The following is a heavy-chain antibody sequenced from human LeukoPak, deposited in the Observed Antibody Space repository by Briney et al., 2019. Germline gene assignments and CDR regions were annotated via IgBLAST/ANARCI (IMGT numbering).Heavy chain of an antibody. J-gene: IGHJ5*02. Sequence: SETLSLTCTVSGGSISSYYWSWIRQPPGKGLEWIGSVYYSGSTNYNPSLKSRVTISVDTSKNQFSLKLSSVTAADTAVYYCARDLGYSGYSVLPQYNWFDPWGQGTLVTVSS. CDR3: ARDLGYSGYSVLPQYNWFDP. V-gene: IGHV4-59*01. CDR1: GGSISSYY. CDR2: VYYSGST. D-gene: IGHD5-12*01.